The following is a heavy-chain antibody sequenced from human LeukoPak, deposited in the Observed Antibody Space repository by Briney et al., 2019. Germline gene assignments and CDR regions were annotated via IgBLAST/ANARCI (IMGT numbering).Heavy chain of an antibody. D-gene: IGHD6-19*01. CDR3: ATALGVAGIDY. Sequence: ASVKVSCKASGYTFTSYYMHWVRQAPGQGLEWMGIINPSGGSTSYAQKFQGRVTMTRDTSTSTVYMELSSLRSEDTAVYYSATALGVAGIDYWGQGTLVTVSS. CDR1: GYTFTSYY. CDR2: INPSGGST. J-gene: IGHJ4*02. V-gene: IGHV1-46*01.